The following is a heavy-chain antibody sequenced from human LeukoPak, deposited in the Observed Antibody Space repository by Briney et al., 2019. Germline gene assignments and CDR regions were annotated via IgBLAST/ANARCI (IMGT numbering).Heavy chain of an antibody. Sequence: SETLSLTCTVSGGSISSYYWSWIRQPPGKGLEWIGYIYYSGSTNYNPSLKSRVTISVDTSKNQFSLKLSPVTAADTAVYYCARDHRHGSGPSPGDYYYYYMDVWGKGTTVTVSS. CDR1: GGSISSYY. CDR3: ARDHRHGSGPSPGDYYYYYMDV. J-gene: IGHJ6*03. V-gene: IGHV4-59*01. CDR2: IYYSGST. D-gene: IGHD3-10*01.